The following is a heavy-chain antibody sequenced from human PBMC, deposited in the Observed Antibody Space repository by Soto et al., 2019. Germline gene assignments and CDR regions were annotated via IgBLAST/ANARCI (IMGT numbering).Heavy chain of an antibody. CDR2: IYNCGST. CDR3: ARDPAP. Sequence: QVQLQESGPGLVKPSQTLSLTCTVSGGSISSGGYYWSWIRQHPGKGLEWIGYIYNCGSTYYHPAIQGRVIISADTSKDPVSPKLSSVTDADTAVYYCARDPAPWGQGNLVTVS. CDR1: GGSISSGGYY. J-gene: IGHJ5*02. V-gene: IGHV4-31*03.